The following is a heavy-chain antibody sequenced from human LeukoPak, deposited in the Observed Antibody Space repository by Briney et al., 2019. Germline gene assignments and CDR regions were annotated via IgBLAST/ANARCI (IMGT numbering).Heavy chain of an antibody. Sequence: ASVKVSCKTSGFNFITYTMHWVRQAPGQRLEWMEWINAANGNTQYSQKFQGRVTITGDTSASTAYMELSSLRSEDTAVYYCARGAPIRVAVAATFDPWGQGTLVTVPS. V-gene: IGHV1-3*01. CDR1: GFNFITYT. J-gene: IGHJ5*02. CDR3: ARGAPIRVAVAATFDP. CDR2: INAANGNT. D-gene: IGHD6-19*01.